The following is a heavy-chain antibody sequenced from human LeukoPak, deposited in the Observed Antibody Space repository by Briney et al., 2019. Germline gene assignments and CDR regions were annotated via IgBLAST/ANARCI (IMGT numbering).Heavy chain of an antibody. CDR3: ASAVVSFAFDY. CDR1: GGSISSSNW. J-gene: IGHJ4*02. Sequence: SETLSLTCAVSGGSISSSNWWSWVRQPPGEGLEWIGEIYHSGSTNYNPSLKSRVTISVDKSKNQFSLKLSSVTAADTAVYYCASAVVSFAFDYWGQGTLVTVSS. CDR2: IYHSGST. D-gene: IGHD4-23*01. V-gene: IGHV4-4*02.